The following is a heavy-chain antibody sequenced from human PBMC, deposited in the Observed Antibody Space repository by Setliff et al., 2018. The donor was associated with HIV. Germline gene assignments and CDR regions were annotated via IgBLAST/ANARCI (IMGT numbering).Heavy chain of an antibody. V-gene: IGHV7-4-1*01. D-gene: IGHD3-3*01. J-gene: IGHJ6*03. Sequence: ASVKVSCKASGYSLTSYSINWVRQAPGQGLEWMGYINPNTGNPTYAQGFTGRFVFSVDTPVSTAYLQIFSLKAEDTAVYYCTGDHTPPPNYDFWSGQIDLRNIFYYMDVWGTGTPVTVSS. CDR3: TGDHTPPPNYDFWSGQIDLRNIFYYMDV. CDR1: GYSLTSYS. CDR2: INPNTGNP.